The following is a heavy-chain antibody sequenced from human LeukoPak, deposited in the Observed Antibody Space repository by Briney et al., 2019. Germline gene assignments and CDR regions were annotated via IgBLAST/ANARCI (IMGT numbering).Heavy chain of an antibody. J-gene: IGHJ4*02. CDR1: GFRFSNYG. CDR3: ARETINPGYGSGSYWFDY. V-gene: IGHV3-23*01. CDR2: IIPTGSTT. D-gene: IGHD3-10*01. Sequence: GGTLRLSCVASGFRFSNYGMNWVRQAPGKGLEWVSGIIPTGSTTYYADSVKGRFTISRDNSKNTLYLQMNSLRAEDTAVYYCARETINPGYGSGSYWFDYWGQGTLVTVSS.